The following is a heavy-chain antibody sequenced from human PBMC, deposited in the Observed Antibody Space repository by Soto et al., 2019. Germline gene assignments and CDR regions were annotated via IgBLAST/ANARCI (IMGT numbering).Heavy chain of an antibody. Sequence: PGESLKISCKGSGYILTNYWIAWVRQMPGKGLEWMGIIYPGDSDTRYSPSFQGQVTISADRSISTAYLQWSSLKASDTAMYYCASTDCSGDRCYLAWGQGTLVTVSS. D-gene: IGHD2-15*01. CDR3: ASTDCSGDRCYLA. J-gene: IGHJ5*02. CDR2: IYPGDSDT. V-gene: IGHV5-51*01. CDR1: GYILTNYW.